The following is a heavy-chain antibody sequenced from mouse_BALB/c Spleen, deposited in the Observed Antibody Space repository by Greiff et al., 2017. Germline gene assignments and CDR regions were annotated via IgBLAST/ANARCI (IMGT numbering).Heavy chain of an antibody. V-gene: IGHV1-80*01. J-gene: IGHJ3*01. CDR2: IYPGDGDT. CDR3: ARDGNYGFAY. CDR1: GYAFSSYW. Sequence: QVQLKESGAELVRPGSSVKISCKASGYAFSSYWMNWVKQRPGQGLEWIGQIYPGDGDTNYNGKFKGKATLTADKSSSTAYMQLSSLTSEDSAVYFCARDGNYGFAYWAKGLWSLSLQ. D-gene: IGHD2-1*01.